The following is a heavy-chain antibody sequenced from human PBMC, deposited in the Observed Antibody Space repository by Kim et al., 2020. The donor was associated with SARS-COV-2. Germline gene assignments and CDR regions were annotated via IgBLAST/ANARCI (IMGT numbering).Heavy chain of an antibody. Sequence: GGSLRLSCAASGFTFSDYYMSWIRQAPGKGLEWVSYISSSSSYTNYADSVKGRFTISRDNAKNSLYLQMNSLRAEDTAVYYCARDHSTYYYDSSGYYRALTPEDYYYGMDVWGQGTTVTVSS. J-gene: IGHJ6*02. CDR1: GFTFSDYY. D-gene: IGHD3-22*01. V-gene: IGHV3-11*05. CDR2: ISSSSSYT. CDR3: ARDHSTYYYDSSGYYRALTPEDYYYGMDV.